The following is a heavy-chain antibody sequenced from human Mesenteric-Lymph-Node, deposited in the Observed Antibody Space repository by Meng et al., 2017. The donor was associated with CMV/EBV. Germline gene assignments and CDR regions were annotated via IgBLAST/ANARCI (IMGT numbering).Heavy chain of an antibody. CDR3: AKLHDFWSGSYFDY. CDR1: GLTFSSSA. Sequence: GESLKISCAASGLTFSSSAMSWVRQAPGKGLEWVSAISGSGGSTYYADSVKGRFTISRDNSKNTLYLQMNSLRAEDTAVYYCAKLHDFWSGSYFDYWGQGTLVTVPQ. CDR2: ISGSGGST. J-gene: IGHJ4*02. V-gene: IGHV3-23*01. D-gene: IGHD3-3*01.